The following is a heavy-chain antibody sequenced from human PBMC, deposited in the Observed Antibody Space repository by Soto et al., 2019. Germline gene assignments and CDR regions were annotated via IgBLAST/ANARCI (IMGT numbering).Heavy chain of an antibody. V-gene: IGHV4-39*01. J-gene: IGHJ6*03. CDR1: GGSISSSSYY. D-gene: IGHD3-10*01. Sequence: SETLSLTCTVSGGSISSSSYYWGWIRQPPGKGLEWIGSIYYSGSTYYNPSLKSRVTISVDTSKNQFSLKLSSVTAADTAVYYCARHLRTVRGDYMDVWGKGTTVTVSS. CDR3: ARHLRTVRGDYMDV. CDR2: IYYSGST.